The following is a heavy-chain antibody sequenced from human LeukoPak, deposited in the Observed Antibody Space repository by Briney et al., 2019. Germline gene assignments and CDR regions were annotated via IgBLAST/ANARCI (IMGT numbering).Heavy chain of an antibody. CDR2: IYYSGST. D-gene: IGHD2-8*01. V-gene: IGHV4-39*07. Sequence: SETLSLTCTVSGGSISSSSYYWGWIRQPPGKGLEWIGSIYYSGSTYYNPSLKSRVTISVDKSHNQFSLKLNSVTVADTAVYFCARIRGDTNGYFYLDFWGQGTLVTVSS. J-gene: IGHJ4*02. CDR1: GGSISSSSYY. CDR3: ARIRGDTNGYFYLDF.